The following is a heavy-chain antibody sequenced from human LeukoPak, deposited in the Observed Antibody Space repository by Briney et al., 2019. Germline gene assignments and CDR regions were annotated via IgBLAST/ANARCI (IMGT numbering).Heavy chain of an antibody. CDR2: MSGGGGTT. CDR1: GNTLMSYT. D-gene: IGHD6-19*01. V-gene: IGHV3-23*01. CDR3: AKVPTIYSSSSNY. Sequence: PGGSLRLSCVASGNTLMSYTMSWVRQAPGKGLEWVASMSGGGGTTYYADSVKGRFTISRDNSKNTLYLQMNSLIVEDTAIYFCAKVPTIYSSSSNYWGQGTLVTVSS. J-gene: IGHJ4*02.